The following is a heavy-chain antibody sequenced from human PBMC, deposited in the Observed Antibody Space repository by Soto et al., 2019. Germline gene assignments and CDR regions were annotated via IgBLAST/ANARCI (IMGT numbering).Heavy chain of an antibody. D-gene: IGHD6-13*01. V-gene: IGHV5-51*01. CDR3: ARHVGSSWYYYYYGMDV. CDR1: GYSFTSYW. Sequence: GESLKISCKGSGYSFTSYWIGWVRQMPGKGLEWMGIIYPGDSDTRYSPSFQGQVTISADKSISTAYLQWSSLKASDTAMYYCARHVGSSWYYYYYGMDVWGKGTTVTVSS. J-gene: IGHJ6*04. CDR2: IYPGDSDT.